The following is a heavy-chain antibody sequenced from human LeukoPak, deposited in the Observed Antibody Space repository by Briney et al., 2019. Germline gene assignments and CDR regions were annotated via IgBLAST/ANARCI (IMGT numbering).Heavy chain of an antibody. CDR2: IYPGDSDT. Sequence: GESLKISCKGSGYSFTSYWIGWVRQMPGKGLEWMGIIYPGDSDTRYSPSFQGQVTISADKSISTAYLQWSSLKASDTAMYYCARREDCTNGVCSYFDYWGQGTVVTVSS. J-gene: IGHJ4*02. D-gene: IGHD2-8*01. CDR3: ARREDCTNGVCSYFDY. CDR1: GYSFTSYW. V-gene: IGHV5-51*01.